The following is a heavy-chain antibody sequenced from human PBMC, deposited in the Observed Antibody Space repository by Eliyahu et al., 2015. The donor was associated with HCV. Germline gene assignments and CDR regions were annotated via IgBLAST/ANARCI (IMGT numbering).Heavy chain of an antibody. V-gene: IGHV1-2*07. D-gene: IGHD4-11*01. Sequence: QVDLAQSGAEVKKPGASLKVSCKASGYTFNGYYIHWLRQAPGQGLEWMGWINPYNGDTKYAHQFQGRVTMTRDTSTSTAYMELSRLRSDDTAIYYCARDKDIIWRDPTDLLEYWGQGTLVTVSS. CDR1: GYTFNGYY. CDR2: INPYNGDT. J-gene: IGHJ4*02. CDR3: ARDKDIIWRDPTDLLEY.